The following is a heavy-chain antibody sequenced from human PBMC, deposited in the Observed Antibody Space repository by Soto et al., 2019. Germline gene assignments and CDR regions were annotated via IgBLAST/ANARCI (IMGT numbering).Heavy chain of an antibody. CDR2: ISAYNGKT. Sequence: QVQLVQSGAEVKKPGASVKVSCKASGYTFTSYGISWVRQAPGQGLEWMGWISAYNGKTNYAQKLQGRVTMTTDTSTSTAYMELRSLSSDETAVYYGARGDCRCGICYSVIEYCGQGTLVTVSS. CDR3: ARGDCRCGICYSVIEY. CDR1: GYTFTSYG. D-gene: IGHD2-15*01. V-gene: IGHV1-18*04. J-gene: IGHJ4*02.